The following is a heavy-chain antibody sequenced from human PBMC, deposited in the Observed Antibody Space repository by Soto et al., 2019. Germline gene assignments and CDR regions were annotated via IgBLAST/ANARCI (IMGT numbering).Heavy chain of an antibody. Sequence: ASVKVSCKASGYTFTGYYMHWVRQAPGQGLEWMGIINPSGGSTSYAQKFQGRVTMTRDTSTSTVYMELSSLRSEDTAVYYCAREQGRITIFGVAQKKENDYWGQGTLVTVSS. J-gene: IGHJ4*02. CDR3: AREQGRITIFGVAQKKENDY. V-gene: IGHV1-46*01. D-gene: IGHD3-3*01. CDR2: INPSGGST. CDR1: GYTFTGYY.